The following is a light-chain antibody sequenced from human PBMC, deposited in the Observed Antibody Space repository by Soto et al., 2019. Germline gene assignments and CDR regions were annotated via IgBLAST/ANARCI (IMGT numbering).Light chain of an antibody. V-gene: IGKV1-5*03. CDR1: QSIINW. CDR2: KAS. J-gene: IGKJ1*01. Sequence: DIQMTQSPSTLSASVGDRVTITCRASQSIINWLAWYQQKPGKAPKLLIYKASSLESEVPSRFSDSGSETEFTLTINSLQPDDSATYYCQQYHTYWWTFGQGTKVEIK. CDR3: QQYHTYWWT.